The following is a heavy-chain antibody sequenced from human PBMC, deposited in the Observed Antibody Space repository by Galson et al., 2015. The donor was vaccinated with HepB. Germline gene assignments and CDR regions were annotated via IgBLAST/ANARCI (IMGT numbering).Heavy chain of an antibody. CDR3: ARVAPAAADY. Sequence: SVKVSCKASGYTFTGYYMHWVRQAPGQGLEWMGRINPNSGGTDYAQKFQGRVTMTRDTSISTVHMELRRLRSDDTAVYYCARVAPAAADYWGQGTLVTVSS. CDR1: GYTFTGYY. D-gene: IGHD2-2*01. J-gene: IGHJ4*02. V-gene: IGHV1-2*06. CDR2: INPNSGGT.